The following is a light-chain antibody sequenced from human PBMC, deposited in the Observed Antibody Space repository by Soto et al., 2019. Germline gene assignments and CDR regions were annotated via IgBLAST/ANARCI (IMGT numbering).Light chain of an antibody. CDR1: QSVSSN. CDR3: QQYNNWPPLYT. CDR2: GAS. J-gene: IGKJ2*01. Sequence: EIVMTQSPATLSVSPGERATLSCRASQSVSSNLAWYQQKPGQAPRLLIYGASTRATGIPARFSGRVSGTEFTLTISSVKSEDFAVYYCQQYNNWPPLYTFGQGTKLEIQ. V-gene: IGKV3-15*01.